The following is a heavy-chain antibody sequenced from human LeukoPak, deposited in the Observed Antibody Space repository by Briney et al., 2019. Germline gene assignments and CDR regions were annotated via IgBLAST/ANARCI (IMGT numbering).Heavy chain of an antibody. CDR1: GGSISSSSYY. J-gene: IGHJ4*02. CDR2: INHSGST. V-gene: IGHV4-39*07. Sequence: KTSETLSLTCTVSGGSISSSSYYWGWIRQPPGKGLEWIGEINHSGSTNYNPSLKSRVTISVDTSKNQFSLKLSSVTAADTAVYYCARGPIEVAGTTDYWGQGTLVTVSS. CDR3: ARGPIEVAGTTDY. D-gene: IGHD6-19*01.